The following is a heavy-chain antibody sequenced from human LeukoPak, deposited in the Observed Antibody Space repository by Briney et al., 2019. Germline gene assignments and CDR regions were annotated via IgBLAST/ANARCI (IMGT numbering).Heavy chain of an antibody. CDR2: IYPGDSDT. CDR3: ARHGVVVVPAAMDYYYYYGMDV. D-gene: IGHD2-2*01. V-gene: IGHV5-51*01. J-gene: IGHJ6*02. CDR1: GYSFATYW. Sequence: GESLKISCKGFGYSFATYWIGWVRQMPGKGLEWMGIIYPGDSDTRYSPSFQGQVTISADKSISTAYLQWSSLKASDTAMYYCARHGVVVVPAAMDYYYYYGMDVWGQGTTVTVSS.